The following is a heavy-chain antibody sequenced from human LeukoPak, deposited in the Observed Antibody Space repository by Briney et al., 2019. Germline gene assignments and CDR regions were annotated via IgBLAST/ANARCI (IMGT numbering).Heavy chain of an antibody. CDR2: IYTSGST. D-gene: IGHD4-17*01. CDR1: GGSISSYY. Sequence: SETLSLTCTVSGGSISSYYWSWIRQPAGKGLEWIGRIYTSGSTNYNPSLKSRVTMSVDTSKNQFSLKLSSVTAADTAVYARDDGDNEYFQHWGQGTLVTVSS. V-gene: IGHV4-4*07. J-gene: IGHJ1*01. CDR3: DDGDNEYFQH.